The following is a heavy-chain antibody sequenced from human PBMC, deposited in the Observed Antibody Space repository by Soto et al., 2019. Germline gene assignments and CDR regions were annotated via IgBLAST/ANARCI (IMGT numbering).Heavy chain of an antibody. CDR1: GFTFSSYA. CDR2: ISYDGRNK. Sequence: QVQLVESGGGVVQPGRSLRLSCAASGFTFSSYAMHWVRQAPGKVLEWVAVISYDGRNKYYAYSVKGRFTISRDSSKDTLYLQMNSLRAEDTAVYYCARDFYYWGQGTQVTVSS. J-gene: IGHJ4*02. CDR3: ARDFYY. V-gene: IGHV3-30-3*01.